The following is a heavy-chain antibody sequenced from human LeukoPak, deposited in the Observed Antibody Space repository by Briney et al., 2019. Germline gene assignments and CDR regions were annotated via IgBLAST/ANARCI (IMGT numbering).Heavy chain of an antibody. CDR3: ARGGYFDWDWFDP. J-gene: IGHJ5*02. CDR2: INSDGSST. Sequence: GGSLRLSCAASGFTFSSYWMHWVRQAPGKGLVRVSRINSDGSSTSYADSVKGRFTISRDNAKNTLYLQMNSLRAEDTAVYYCARGGYFDWDWFDPWGQGTLVTVSS. V-gene: IGHV3-74*01. D-gene: IGHD3-9*01. CDR1: GFTFSSYW.